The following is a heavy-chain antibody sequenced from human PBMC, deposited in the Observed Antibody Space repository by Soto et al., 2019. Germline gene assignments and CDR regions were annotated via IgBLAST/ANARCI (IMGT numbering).Heavy chain of an antibody. CDR2: KNPNSGNT. CDR1: GYTFTSYD. V-gene: IGHV1-8*01. Sequence: GASVKVSCKASGYTFTSYDINWVRQATGQGLEWMGWKNPNSGNTGYAQKFQGRVTMTRNTSISTAYMELSSLRSEDTAVYYCARVVVVPAAPYYYYYMDVWGKGTTVTVSS. J-gene: IGHJ6*03. D-gene: IGHD2-2*01. CDR3: ARVVVVPAAPYYYYYMDV.